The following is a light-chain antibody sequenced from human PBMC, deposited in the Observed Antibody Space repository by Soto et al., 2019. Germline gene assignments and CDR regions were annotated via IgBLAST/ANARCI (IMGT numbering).Light chain of an antibody. J-gene: IGKJ3*01. Sequence: EIVLTQSPGTLSLSPGERATLSCRASQSVSSSYLAWYRQKPGQAPRLLIYAASSRATGTPDRFSGSGSGTDFTLTISRLEPEDFAVYYCQQYGSPSTFGPGTKVDIK. CDR2: AAS. V-gene: IGKV3-20*01. CDR3: QQYGSPST. CDR1: QSVSSSY.